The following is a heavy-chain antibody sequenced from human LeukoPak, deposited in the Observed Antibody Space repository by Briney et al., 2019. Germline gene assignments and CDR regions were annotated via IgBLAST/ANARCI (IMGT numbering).Heavy chain of an antibody. D-gene: IGHD3-10*01. CDR3: ARARFGELLNFDY. CDR2: IYTSGST. V-gene: IGHV4-61*02. J-gene: IGHJ4*02. Sequence: SETLSLTCTVSGGSISSGSYYWSWIRQPAGKGLGWIGRIYTSGSTNYNPSLKSRVTISVDTSKNQFSLKLSSVTAADTAVYYCARARFGELLNFDYWGQGTLVTVSS. CDR1: GGSISSGSYY.